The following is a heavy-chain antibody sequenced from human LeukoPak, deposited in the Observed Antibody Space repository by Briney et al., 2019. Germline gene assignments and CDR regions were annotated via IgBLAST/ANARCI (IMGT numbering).Heavy chain of an antibody. CDR3: AKVGSVSGTNFDYFDY. V-gene: IGHV3-23*01. D-gene: IGHD1-1*01. Sequence: GGSLRLSCAASGFTFSSYAMSWVRQAPGKGLEWVSTIDNNGGRTYYGDSVRGRFAISRDNSKNTLYLQINSLRAEDTAVYFCAKVGSVSGTNFDYFDYWGQGTLVYVSS. CDR1: GFTFSSYA. CDR2: IDNNGGRT. J-gene: IGHJ4*02.